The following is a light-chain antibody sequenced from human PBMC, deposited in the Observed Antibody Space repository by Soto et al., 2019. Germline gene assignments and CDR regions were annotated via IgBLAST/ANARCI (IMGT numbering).Light chain of an antibody. Sequence: DIVMTQSPLSLPVTPGEPASMSCRSSQSLLHSNGYNYFDWYLQKPGQSPQLLIYLGSNRASGVPDRFSGSGSGTDFTLNITRVEAEDVGLYYCMQARHIPFTFGPGTKVDIK. CDR1: QSLLHSNGYNY. J-gene: IGKJ3*01. CDR3: MQARHIPFT. V-gene: IGKV2-28*01. CDR2: LGS.